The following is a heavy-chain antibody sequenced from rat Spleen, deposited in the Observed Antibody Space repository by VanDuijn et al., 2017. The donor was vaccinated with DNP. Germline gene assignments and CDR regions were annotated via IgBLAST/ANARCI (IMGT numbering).Heavy chain of an antibody. CDR2: IIHDGSST. CDR1: GFTFSDYA. Sequence: EVQLVESGGGVVQPGNSLRLSCAASGFTFSDYAMAWVRQSPKKGLEWVATIIHDGSSTYYRDSVKGRFTISRDNAKSTLYLQMDSLRSEDTATYYCASRSLDWFAYWGQGTLVTVSS. CDR3: ASRSLDWFAY. D-gene: IGHD1-11*01. J-gene: IGHJ3*01. V-gene: IGHV5-17*01.